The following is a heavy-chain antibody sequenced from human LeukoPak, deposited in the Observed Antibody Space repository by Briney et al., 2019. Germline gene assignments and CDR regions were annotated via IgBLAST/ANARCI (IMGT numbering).Heavy chain of an antibody. J-gene: IGHJ6*02. CDR1: GFTFSSYG. CDR3: ARADDYSNYGYYYYYGMDV. Sequence: GGSLRLSCAASGFTFSSYGMHWVRQAPGKGLEWVAVIWYDGSNKYYADSVKGRFTISRDNSKNTLYLQMNSLRAEDTAVYYCARADDYSNYGYYYYYGMDVWGQGTTVTVSS. CDR2: IWYDGSNK. D-gene: IGHD4-11*01. V-gene: IGHV3-33*01.